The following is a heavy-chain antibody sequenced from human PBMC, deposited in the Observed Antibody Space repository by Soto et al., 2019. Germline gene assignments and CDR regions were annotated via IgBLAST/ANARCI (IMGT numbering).Heavy chain of an antibody. D-gene: IGHD3-3*01. CDR2: IYYSGST. CDR1: GGSISSGDYY. V-gene: IGHV4-30-4*01. CDR3: AGRVLEWLKGGDY. J-gene: IGHJ4*02. Sequence: QVQLQESGPGLVKPSQTLSLTCTVSGGSISSGDYYWSWIRQPPGKGLEWIGYIYYSGSTYYNPSLKSRVTISVDTSKNQFALKLSSVTAEDTAVYYCAGRVLEWLKGGDYWGQGTLVTVSS.